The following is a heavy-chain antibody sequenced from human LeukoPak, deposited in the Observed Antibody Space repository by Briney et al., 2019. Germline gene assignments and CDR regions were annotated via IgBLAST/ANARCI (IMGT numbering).Heavy chain of an antibody. CDR2: ISGNGGTA. D-gene: IGHD2-2*01. Sequence: GGSLRLSCAASGFTFSSYAMNWVRQAPGKGLEWVSGISGNGGTADYADSVKGRFIISRDNSKNMLYLQMNSLRADDTAVHYCAKGRWDQLLCEIDYWGQGTLVTVSS. V-gene: IGHV3-23*01. CDR1: GFTFSSYA. J-gene: IGHJ4*02. CDR3: AKGRWDQLLCEIDY.